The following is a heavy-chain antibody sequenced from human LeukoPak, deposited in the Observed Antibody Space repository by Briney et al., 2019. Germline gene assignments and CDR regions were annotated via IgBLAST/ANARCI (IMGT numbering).Heavy chain of an antibody. V-gene: IGHV3-30*18. Sequence: GRSLRLSCAASGFTFSSYGMHWVRQAPGKGLEWVAVISYDGSNKYYADSVKGRFTISRDNSKNTLYLQMNSLRAEDTAVYYCAKFVREVRGARDDYWGQGTLVTVSS. D-gene: IGHD3-10*01. CDR3: AKFVREVRGARDDY. CDR1: GFTFSSYG. J-gene: IGHJ4*02. CDR2: ISYDGSNK.